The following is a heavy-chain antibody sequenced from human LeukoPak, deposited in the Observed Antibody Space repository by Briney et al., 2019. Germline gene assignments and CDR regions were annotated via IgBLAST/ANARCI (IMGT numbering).Heavy chain of an antibody. V-gene: IGHV1-18*01. Sequence: GASVKVSCKASGYTFTSYDINWVRQATGQGLEWMGWISAYNGNTNYAQKLQGRVTMTTDTSTSTAYMELRSLRSDDTAVYYCARNFMITFGGVIVTHNNWFDPWGQGTLVTVSS. CDR1: GYTFTSYD. J-gene: IGHJ5*02. CDR2: ISAYNGNT. D-gene: IGHD3-16*02. CDR3: ARNFMITFGGVIVTHNNWFDP.